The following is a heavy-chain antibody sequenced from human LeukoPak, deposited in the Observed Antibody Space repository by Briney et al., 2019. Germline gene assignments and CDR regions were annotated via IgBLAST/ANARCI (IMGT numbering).Heavy chain of an antibody. CDR2: LSRNGVST. D-gene: IGHD2-2*01. J-gene: IGHJ2*01. CDR3: GRDAGPPGSSDWYFDL. CDR1: GFTFSNYG. Sequence: GGSLRLSCAASGFTFSNYGLTWVRQGPGMGLEWVSVLSRNGVSTSYADSVKGRFTIYRDISKSTVFLQMSSLRAEDTATYYCGRDAGPPGSSDWYFDLWGRGTQVTVSS. V-gene: IGHV3-23*01.